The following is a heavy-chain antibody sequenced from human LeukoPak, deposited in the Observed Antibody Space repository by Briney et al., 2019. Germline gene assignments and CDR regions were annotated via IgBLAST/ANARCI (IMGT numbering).Heavy chain of an antibody. CDR1: GYTFTSYG. CDR3: ARGLRIAAADPYAFDI. J-gene: IGHJ3*02. V-gene: IGHV1-18*01. Sequence: ASVQVSCKASGYTFTSYGTSWVRQAPGQGLEWMGWISAYNGNTNYAQKLQGRVTMTTDTSTTTAYMERRSLRSDDTAVYYCARGLRIAAADPYAFDIWGQGTMVTVSS. D-gene: IGHD6-13*01. CDR2: ISAYNGNT.